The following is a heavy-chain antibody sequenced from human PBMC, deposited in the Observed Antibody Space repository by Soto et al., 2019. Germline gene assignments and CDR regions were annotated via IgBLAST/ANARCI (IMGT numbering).Heavy chain of an antibody. CDR3: ARGGEPIDY. J-gene: IGHJ4*02. Sequence: ASVKVSCKASGYTFTSYAMHWVRQAPGXRLEWMGWINAGNGXXXXXXXXXXXXXXXXXXXXSTAYMELSSLRSEDTAVYYCARGGEPIDYWGQGTLVTVSS. CDR1: GYTFTSYA. CDR2: INAGNGXX. D-gene: IGHD2-21*01. V-gene: IGHV1-3*01.